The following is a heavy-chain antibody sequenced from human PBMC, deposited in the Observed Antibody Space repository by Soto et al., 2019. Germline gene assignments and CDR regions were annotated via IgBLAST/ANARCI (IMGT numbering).Heavy chain of an antibody. D-gene: IGHD5-12*01. J-gene: IGHJ3*02. CDR2: MNPNSGNT. CDR1: GYTFTSSD. Sequence: QVQLVQSGAEVKKPGASVKVSCKASGYTFTSSDINWVRQATGQGLEWMGWMNPNSGNTGYAQKFQGRVTMTRNTSISTAYMELSSLRSEDTAVYYCARGGKMATRTRTSFDIWGQGTMVTVSS. V-gene: IGHV1-8*01. CDR3: ARGGKMATRTRTSFDI.